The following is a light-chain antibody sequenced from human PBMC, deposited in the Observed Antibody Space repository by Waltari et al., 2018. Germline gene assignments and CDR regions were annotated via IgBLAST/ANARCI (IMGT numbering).Light chain of an antibody. V-gene: IGKV3-20*01. Sequence: LSLSPGERATLSCRASQTLSSNSLAWYQQKPGQAPRLIIYGSFNRATGIPDRFSGSGSGTDFTLTIIRLEPEDFAVYYCQQYGTLPRTFGQGTKVELK. CDR1: QTLSSNS. J-gene: IGKJ1*01. CDR3: QQYGTLPRT. CDR2: GSF.